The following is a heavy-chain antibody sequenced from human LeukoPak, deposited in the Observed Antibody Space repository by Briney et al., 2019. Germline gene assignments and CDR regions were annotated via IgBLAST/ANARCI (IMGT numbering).Heavy chain of an antibody. J-gene: IGHJ4*02. CDR2: IYYSGST. Sequence: ASETLSLTCTVSGGPISSSSYYWGWIRQPPGKGLEWIGSIYYSGSTYYNPSLKSRVTISVDTSKNQFSLKLGSVTAADTAVYYCAGGKRQLVPPVGDYWGQGTLVTVSS. D-gene: IGHD6-6*01. CDR1: GGPISSSSYY. V-gene: IGHV4-39*07. CDR3: AGGKRQLVPPVGDY.